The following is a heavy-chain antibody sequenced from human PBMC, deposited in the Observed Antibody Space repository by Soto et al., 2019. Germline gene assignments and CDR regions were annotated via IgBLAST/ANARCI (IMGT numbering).Heavy chain of an antibody. CDR1: GLNFDDFA. J-gene: IGHJ4*02. Sequence: GWSLRLSCVGTGLNFDDFAMHWVRQAPGKGLEWVSGITWNSRVLAYADSVKGRFTISRDNARNSLYLQMDSLRDEDTALYYCAKGRYDFWSPYYFDLWGQGTLVTVSS. CDR3: AKGRYDFWSPYYFDL. CDR2: ITWNSRVL. V-gene: IGHV3-9*01. D-gene: IGHD3-3*01.